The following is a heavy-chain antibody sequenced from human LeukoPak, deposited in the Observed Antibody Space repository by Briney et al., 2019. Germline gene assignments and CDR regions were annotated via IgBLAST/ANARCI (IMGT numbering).Heavy chain of an antibody. Sequence: PSETLSLTCTVYGGSISSTTYYWGWIRQPPGKGLEWIGSIYYSGGTYYNPSLKSRVTIPVDTSKDHFSLKLSSVTAAHTAGYYYAIEKMDKVMVGYFDSWGQGTLVTVSS. D-gene: IGHD5-18*01. J-gene: IGHJ4*02. CDR1: GGSISSTTYY. V-gene: IGHV4-39*02. CDR3: AIEKMDKVMVGYFDS. CDR2: IYYSGGT.